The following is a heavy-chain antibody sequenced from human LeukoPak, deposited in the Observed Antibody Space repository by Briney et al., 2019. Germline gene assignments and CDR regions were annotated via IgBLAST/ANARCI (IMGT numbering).Heavy chain of an antibody. Sequence: HPGGSLKLSCAASGFTVSSNYMSWVRQAPGKGLEWVSVIYSGGSTYYADSVKGRFTISRDNSKNTLYLQMNSLRAEDTALYYCVKPPFVSLPSSGPGLDYWGQGTLVTVSS. V-gene: IGHV3-53*05. CDR2: IYSGGST. CDR3: VKPPFVSLPSSGPGLDY. CDR1: GFTVSSNY. D-gene: IGHD3-22*01. J-gene: IGHJ4*02.